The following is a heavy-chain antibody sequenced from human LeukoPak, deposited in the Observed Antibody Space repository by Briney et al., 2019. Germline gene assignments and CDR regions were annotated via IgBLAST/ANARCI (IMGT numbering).Heavy chain of an antibody. Sequence: SETLSLTCTVSGGSISSYYWSWIRQPAGKGLKGIGRFYPSGSTNYNPSLKSRVTMSVDTSKNQFSLKLSSVTAADTAVYYCARVRDFWSGYYRRNLDAFDIWGQGTMVTVSS. D-gene: IGHD3-3*01. CDR3: ARVRDFWSGYYRRNLDAFDI. V-gene: IGHV4-4*07. J-gene: IGHJ3*02. CDR2: FYPSGST. CDR1: GGSISSYY.